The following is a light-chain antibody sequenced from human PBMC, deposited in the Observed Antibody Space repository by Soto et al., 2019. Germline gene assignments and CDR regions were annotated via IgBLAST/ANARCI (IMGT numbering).Light chain of an antibody. V-gene: IGKV1-39*01. CDR1: QTISTY. J-gene: IGKJ2*01. CDR2: DAS. Sequence: DIQMTQSPSSLSASVGDRVTITCRASQTISTYLNWYQQKPGKAPRLLIYDASSLLSGVPSRFSSSGTGTDFTINIASLQTEDFSTYYCQQSDRTTYTFGQGTKVEIK. CDR3: QQSDRTTYT.